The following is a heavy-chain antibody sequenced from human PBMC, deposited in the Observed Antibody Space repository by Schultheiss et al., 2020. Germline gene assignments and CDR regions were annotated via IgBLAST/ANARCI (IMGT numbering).Heavy chain of an antibody. CDR3: ARDPGPEQQLDY. CDR2: ISSGSSYT. D-gene: IGHD6-13*01. J-gene: IGHJ4*02. V-gene: IGHV3-11*05. Sequence: GGSLRLSCAASGFTFSDYYMSWIRQAPGKGLEWVSYISSGSSYTNYADSVKGRFTISRDNAKNSLYLQMNSLRAEDTAVYYCARDPGPEQQLDYWGQGTLVNVYS. CDR1: GFTFSDYY.